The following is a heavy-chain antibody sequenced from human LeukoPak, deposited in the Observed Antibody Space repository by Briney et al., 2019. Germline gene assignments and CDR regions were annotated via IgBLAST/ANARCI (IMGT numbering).Heavy chain of an antibody. J-gene: IGHJ5*02. CDR3: ATSFPSNWFDP. CDR2: INTNTGNP. CDR1: GYTFPSYV. Sequence: ASVKVSCKASGYTFPSYVMNWVRQAPGQGLEWMGWINTNTGNPTYVQGFTGRFVFSLDTSVSTAYLQISSLKAEDTAVYYCATSFPSNWFDPWGQGTLVTASS. V-gene: IGHV7-4-1*02.